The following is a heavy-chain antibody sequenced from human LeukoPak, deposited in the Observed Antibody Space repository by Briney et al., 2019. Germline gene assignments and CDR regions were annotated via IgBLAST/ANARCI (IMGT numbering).Heavy chain of an antibody. Sequence: PSETLSLTCAVSGASINSPNWWTWVRPPPGKGLEWIGEVYHSGSTLYNPSLKSLVTVSMDKSKNKFSLSLASVTAADTAVYYCARLADCWGPGTLVTVS. V-gene: IGHV4-4*02. D-gene: IGHD3-3*02. CDR3: ARLADC. CDR2: VYHSGST. CDR1: GASINSPNW. J-gene: IGHJ4*02.